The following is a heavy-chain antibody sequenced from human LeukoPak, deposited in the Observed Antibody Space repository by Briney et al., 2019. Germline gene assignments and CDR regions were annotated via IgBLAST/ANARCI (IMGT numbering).Heavy chain of an antibody. J-gene: IGHJ4*02. CDR2: INHSGST. CDR3: ASLGYCSGGSCAGGDY. CDR1: GGSFSGYY. V-gene: IGHV4-34*01. D-gene: IGHD2-15*01. Sequence: SETLSLTCAVYGGSFSGYYWSWIRQPPGKGLEWIGEINHSGSTNYNPSLKSRVTISVDTSKNQFSLKLSSVTAADTAVYYCASLGYCSGGSCAGGDYWGQGTLVTVSS.